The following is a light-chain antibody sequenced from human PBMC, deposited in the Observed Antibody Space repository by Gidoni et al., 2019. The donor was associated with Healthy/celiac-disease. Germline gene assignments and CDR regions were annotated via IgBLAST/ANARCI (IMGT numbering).Light chain of an antibody. CDR2: YGD. V-gene: IGLV1-36*01. J-gene: IGLJ2*01. CDR3: AAWDDSLNGPV. CDR1: SSNIGNNA. Sequence: QSVLTQPPSVSEAPTQRVTISCSGSSSNIGNNAVNWYQQLPGKAPKLLIYYGDLLPSGVSDRFAGSKSGTSASLAISGLQSEDEADYYCAAWDDSLNGPVFGGGTKLTVL.